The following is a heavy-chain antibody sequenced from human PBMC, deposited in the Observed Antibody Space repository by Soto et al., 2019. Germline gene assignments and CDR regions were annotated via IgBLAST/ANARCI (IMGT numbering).Heavy chain of an antibody. D-gene: IGHD4-17*01. CDR2: IYHSGST. V-gene: IGHV4-4*02. CDR3: ARAFKGYGDFSYYYYYMDV. J-gene: IGHJ6*03. CDR1: SGSISSSNW. Sequence: SETLSLTCAVSSGSISSSNWWSWVRQPPGKGLEWIGEIYHSGSTNYNPSLKSRVTISVDKSKNQFSLKLSSVTAADTAVYYCARAFKGYGDFSYYYYYMDVWGKGTTVTVSS.